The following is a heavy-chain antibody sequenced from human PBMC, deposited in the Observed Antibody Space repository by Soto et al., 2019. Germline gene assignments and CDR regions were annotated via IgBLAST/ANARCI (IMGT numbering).Heavy chain of an antibody. CDR1: GFTFSSYA. D-gene: IGHD6-19*01. CDR3: AKNSLDLYSSGWYGTEYFDL. J-gene: IGHJ2*01. Sequence: EVQLLESGGGLVQPGWSLRLSCAASGFTFSSYAMSWVRQAPGKGLEWVSAISGSGGSTYYADSVKGRFTISRDNSKNTLYLQMNSLRAQDTAVYYCAKNSLDLYSSGWYGTEYFDLWGRGTLVTVSS. CDR2: ISGSGGST. V-gene: IGHV3-23*01.